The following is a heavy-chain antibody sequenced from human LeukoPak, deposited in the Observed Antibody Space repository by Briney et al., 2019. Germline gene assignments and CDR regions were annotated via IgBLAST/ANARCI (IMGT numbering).Heavy chain of an antibody. Sequence: GGSLRLSCAASGFTFSDYTMNWVHLAPGKGLEWVSSISGSSNYIYYADSVKGRFTISRDNSKNTLYLQMNSLRAEDTAVYYCAKDSSSWTFDYWGQGTLVTVSS. CDR2: ISGSSNYI. D-gene: IGHD6-13*01. CDR3: AKDSSSWTFDY. J-gene: IGHJ4*02. CDR1: GFTFSDYT. V-gene: IGHV3-21*01.